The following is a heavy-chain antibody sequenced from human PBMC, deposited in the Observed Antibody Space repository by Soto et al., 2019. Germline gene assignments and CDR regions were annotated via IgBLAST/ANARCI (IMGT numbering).Heavy chain of an antibody. CDR3: ARSGFGELSYGMDV. D-gene: IGHD3-10*01. J-gene: IGHJ6*02. CDR1: GGSISSSSYY. V-gene: IGHV4-39*01. CDR2: IYYSGST. Sequence: SETLSLTCTVSGGSISSSSYYCGWIRQPPGKGLEWIGSIYYSGSTYYNPSLKSRVTISVDTSKNQFALKLSSVTAADTAVYYCARSGFGELSYGMDVWGQGTTVT.